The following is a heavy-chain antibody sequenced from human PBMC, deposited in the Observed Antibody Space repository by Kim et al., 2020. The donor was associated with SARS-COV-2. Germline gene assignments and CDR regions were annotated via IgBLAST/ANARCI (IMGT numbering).Heavy chain of an antibody. D-gene: IGHD3-22*01. V-gene: IGHV3-23*01. J-gene: IGHJ4*02. Sequence: GGSLRLSCAASGFTFSSYAMSWVRQAPGKGLEWVSAISGSGGSTYYADSVKGRFTISRDNSKNTLYLQMNSLRAEDTAVYYCANLADTYYYDSSGYPIDYWGQGTLVTVSS. CDR2: ISGSGGST. CDR1: GFTFSSYA. CDR3: ANLADTYYYDSSGYPIDY.